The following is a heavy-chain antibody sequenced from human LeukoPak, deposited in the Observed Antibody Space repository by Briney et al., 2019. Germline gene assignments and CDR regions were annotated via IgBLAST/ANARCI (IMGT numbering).Heavy chain of an antibody. CDR1: GFTFSSYG. D-gene: IGHD3-10*01. CDR2: IRYDGSNE. CDR3: AKDYYGSGSYPRYFQH. V-gene: IGHV3-30*02. J-gene: IGHJ1*01. Sequence: PGGSLRLSCEASGFTFSSYGMYWLRQAPGKGLEWVTFIRYDGSNEYYADSVKGRFTISRDNAKNSLYLQMSSLSAEDTAFYYCAKDYYGSGSYPRYFQHWGQGTLVAVSS.